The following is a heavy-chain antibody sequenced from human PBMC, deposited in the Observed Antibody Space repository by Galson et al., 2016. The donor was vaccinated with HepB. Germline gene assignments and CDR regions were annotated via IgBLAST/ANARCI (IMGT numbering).Heavy chain of an antibody. CDR2: IYYTGST. CDR3: ASRPTGQYYYYYYGMDV. Sequence: SETLSLTCTVSGGSISRSSYYWGWIRQPPGKRLEWIGSIYYTGSTYYNPSLKSRVTISVDTSKNQFSLKLNSVTASDTAVYYYASRPTGQYYYYYYGMDVWGQGTTVTVSS. CDR1: GGSISRSSYY. J-gene: IGHJ6*02. D-gene: IGHD5-24*01. V-gene: IGHV4-39*01.